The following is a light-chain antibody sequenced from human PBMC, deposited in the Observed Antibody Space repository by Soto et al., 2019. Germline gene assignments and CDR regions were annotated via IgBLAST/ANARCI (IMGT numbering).Light chain of an antibody. Sequence: EIVLTQSPGTLSLSPGERVTLSCRVSQSVSSTYLAWYQQKPGQAPRLLIYGASSRATGIPDRFSGSGSGTDFTLTISRLEPEDFAVYYCQQYGSSPSITFGQGTRLEIK. CDR2: GAS. V-gene: IGKV3-20*01. CDR1: QSVSSTY. J-gene: IGKJ5*01. CDR3: QQYGSSPSIT.